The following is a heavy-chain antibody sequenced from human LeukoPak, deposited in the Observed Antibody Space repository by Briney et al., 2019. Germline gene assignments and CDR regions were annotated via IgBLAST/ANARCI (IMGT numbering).Heavy chain of an antibody. CDR1: GGSISSGSYY. Sequence: SETLSLTCTVSGGSISSGSYYWSWIRQPPGKGLEWIGYIYYSGSTNYNPSLKSRVTISVDTSKNQFSLKLSSVTAADTAVYYCARVPGGATVVTDYWYFDLWGRGTLVTVSS. CDR2: IYYSGST. CDR3: ARVPGGATVVTDYWYFDL. V-gene: IGHV4-61*01. J-gene: IGHJ2*01. D-gene: IGHD4-23*01.